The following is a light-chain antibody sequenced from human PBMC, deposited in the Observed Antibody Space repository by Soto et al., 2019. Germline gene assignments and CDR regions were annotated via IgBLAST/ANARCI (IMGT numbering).Light chain of an antibody. CDR1: QSINRH. J-gene: IGKJ4*01. V-gene: IGKV3-11*01. Sequence: EIVLTQSPATLSLSPGERATLSCRASQSINRHLAWYRQKPGQAPRLLIYDASNRATGIPARFSGSGSGTDFTLTISRLEPEDFGVYSCQQRSNWPPVTFGGGTKVDIK. CDR3: QQRSNWPPVT. CDR2: DAS.